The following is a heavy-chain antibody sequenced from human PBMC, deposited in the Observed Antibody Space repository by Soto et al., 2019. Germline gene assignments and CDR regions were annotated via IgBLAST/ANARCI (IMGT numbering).Heavy chain of an antibody. CDR2: IIDSGGST. D-gene: IGHD1-1*01. J-gene: IGHJ4*02. V-gene: IGHV3-23*01. Sequence: PGGSLRLSCAASGFTFSSCAMGWVRQAPGKGLEWVSDIIDSGGSTYYADSVKGRFTISRDNSKSTLYLQMNSLRAEDTALYYCAKVSSSRGEGYNYFDYWGQGTLVTVSS. CDR3: AKVSSSRGEGYNYFDY. CDR1: GFTFSSCA.